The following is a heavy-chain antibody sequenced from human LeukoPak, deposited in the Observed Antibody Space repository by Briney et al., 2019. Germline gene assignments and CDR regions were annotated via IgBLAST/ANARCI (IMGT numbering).Heavy chain of an antibody. CDR2: ISWNSGSI. Sequence: GRSLRLSCAASEFTFDDYAMHWVRQAPGKGLEWVSGISWNSGSIGYADSVKGRFAISRDNAKNSLYLQMNSLRAEDTALYYCAKAGGDTATQGMDVWGQGTTVTVSS. D-gene: IGHD5-18*01. J-gene: IGHJ6*02. V-gene: IGHV3-9*01. CDR1: EFTFDDYA. CDR3: AKAGGDTATQGMDV.